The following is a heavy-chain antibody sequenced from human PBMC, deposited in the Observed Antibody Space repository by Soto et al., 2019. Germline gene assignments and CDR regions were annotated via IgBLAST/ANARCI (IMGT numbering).Heavy chain of an antibody. CDR2: MYNTGST. CDR3: ARDLWGYCGTDCYPLDV. V-gene: IGHV4-59*01. D-gene: IGHD2-21*02. J-gene: IGHJ6*02. CDR1: GGSISGYY. Sequence: SSETLSLTCTVSGGSISGYYWSWIRQPPGKGLEWIGYMYNTGSTVYNPSFKSRVTISVDTSKNQFSLKLNSVTAADTAVYYCARDLWGYCGTDCYPLDVRGQGTTVTVS.